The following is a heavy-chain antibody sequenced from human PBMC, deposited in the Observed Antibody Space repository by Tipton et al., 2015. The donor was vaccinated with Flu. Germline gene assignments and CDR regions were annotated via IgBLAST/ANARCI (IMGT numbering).Heavy chain of an antibody. J-gene: IGHJ3*02. V-gene: IGHV4-4*07. Sequence: GSLRLSCTVSGGSISTSYWSWIRQPAGKGLEWIGRISTSGSTNYNASLESRVTLSRDTSKSHISLRLTSATAADTALYYCARDLRGYSGYTGGDAFDMWGRGIMVFVSS. D-gene: IGHD5-12*01. CDR3: ARDLRGYSGYTGGDAFDM. CDR1: GGSISTSY. CDR2: ISTSGST.